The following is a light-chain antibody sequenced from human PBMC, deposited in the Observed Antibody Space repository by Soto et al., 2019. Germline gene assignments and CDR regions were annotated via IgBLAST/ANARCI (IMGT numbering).Light chain of an antibody. CDR3: QQLYSYSYT. J-gene: IGKJ2*01. CDR2: AAS. CDR1: QGISSY. Sequence: DIQLTQSPSFLSASVGDRVTITCRASQGISSYLAWYQQKPGKAPKLLIYAASTLQSGVPSRFSGSGSGTEFTLTISSLQPEDFATYYCQQLYSYSYTFGQGTKLDIK. V-gene: IGKV1-9*01.